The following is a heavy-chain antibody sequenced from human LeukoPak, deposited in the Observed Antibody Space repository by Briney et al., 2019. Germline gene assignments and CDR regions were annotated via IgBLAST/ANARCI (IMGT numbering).Heavy chain of an antibody. CDR3: AKDSGYSYGTPWYYFDY. J-gene: IGHJ4*02. CDR1: GFTFSSYA. D-gene: IGHD5-18*01. V-gene: IGHV3-23*01. Sequence: GGSLRLSCAASGFTFSSYAMSWVRQAPGKGLEWVSAVGGSGGSTYYADSVKGRFTISRDNSKNTLYLQMNSLRAEDTAVYYCAKDSGYSYGTPWYYFDYWGQGTLVTVSS. CDR2: VGGSGGST.